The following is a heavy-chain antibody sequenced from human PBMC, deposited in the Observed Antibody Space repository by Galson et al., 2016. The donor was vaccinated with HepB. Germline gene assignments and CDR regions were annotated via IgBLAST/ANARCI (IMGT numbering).Heavy chain of an antibody. CDR1: GGSISCDN. J-gene: IGHJ6*02. V-gene: IGHV4-59*08. D-gene: IGHD1-26*01. CDR3: ARRGANYYYGMDV. CDR2: SYYSGST. Sequence: ETLSPTCTVAGGSISCDNRSWLRQPPGRGLEGTRYSYYSGSTNYKPSLKSRLTISVDNSKNQFYLKLNSVTAADTAVYYCARRGANYYYGMDVWGQGTTVTVSS.